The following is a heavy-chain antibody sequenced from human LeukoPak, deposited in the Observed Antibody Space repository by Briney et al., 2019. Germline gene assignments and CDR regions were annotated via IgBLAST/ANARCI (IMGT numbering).Heavy chain of an antibody. CDR2: ISWNSGSI. J-gene: IGHJ4*02. D-gene: IGHD6-13*01. V-gene: IGHV3-9*03. Sequence: GGSLRLSCAASGFTFDDYAMHWVRHAPGKGVEWASGISWNSGSIVYADSVKGRFTISRDNAKNSLYLQMNSLRAEDMALYYCAKGLEQQLVPDFDYWGQGTLVTVSS. CDR1: GFTFDDYA. CDR3: AKGLEQQLVPDFDY.